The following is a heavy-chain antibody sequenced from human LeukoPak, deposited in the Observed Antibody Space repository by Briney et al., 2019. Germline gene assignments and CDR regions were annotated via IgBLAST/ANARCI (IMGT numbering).Heavy chain of an antibody. Sequence: SETLSLTCTVSGVSISTYSWSWIRQPPGKGLEWIGYISYSGSTSYNPSLRSRVTISVDTSKNQFSLKLSSVTAADTAVYYCATDGNFDLWGRSTLVTVSS. D-gene: IGHD1-26*01. CDR3: ATDGNFDL. J-gene: IGHJ2*01. CDR2: ISYSGST. CDR1: GVSISTYS. V-gene: IGHV4-59*01.